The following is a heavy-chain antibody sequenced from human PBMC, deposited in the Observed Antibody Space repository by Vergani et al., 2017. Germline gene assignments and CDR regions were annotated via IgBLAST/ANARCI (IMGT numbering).Heavy chain of an antibody. J-gene: IGHJ3*02. V-gene: IGHV4-38-2*02. Sequence: QVQLQESGPGLVKPSETLSLTCSVPGYSIRRGYYWGWTRQPPGKGLEWIATVFHSGSAYYNPSLRRRVTISVATSKTQFSLRLTTLTAADTAVYYCARQFWVSQGVGAFETWGRGTEVSVSS. D-gene: IGHD3-16*01. CDR3: ARQFWVSQGVGAFET. CDR1: GYSIRRGYY. CDR2: VFHSGSA.